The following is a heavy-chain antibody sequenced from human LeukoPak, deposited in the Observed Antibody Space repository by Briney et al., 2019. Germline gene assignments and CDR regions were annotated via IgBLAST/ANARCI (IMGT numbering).Heavy chain of an antibody. J-gene: IGHJ5*02. CDR1: GFTFSSYA. CDR2: ISGSGGST. V-gene: IGHV3-23*01. CDR3: AKGRDGYNYGDWFDP. Sequence: GGSLRLSCAASGFTFSSYAMSWVRQASGKGLEWVSAISGSGGSTYYADSVKGRFTISRDNSKNTLYLQMNSLRAEDTAVYYCAKGRDGYNYGDWFDPWGQGTLVTVSS. D-gene: IGHD5-24*01.